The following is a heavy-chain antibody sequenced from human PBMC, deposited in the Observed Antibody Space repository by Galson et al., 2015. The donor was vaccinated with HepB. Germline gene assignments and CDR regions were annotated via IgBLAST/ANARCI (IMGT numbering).Heavy chain of an antibody. CDR3: AKGMTTVYYGMDV. D-gene: IGHD4-17*01. CDR2: ISYDGSNK. V-gene: IGHV3-30*18. CDR1: GFTFSSHG. Sequence: SLRLSCAASGFTFSSHGMHWVRQAPGKGLEWVAVISYDGSNKYYADSVKGRFTISRDNSRNTLYLQMNSLRAEDTAVYYCAKGMTTVYYGMDVWGQGTTVTVSS. J-gene: IGHJ6*02.